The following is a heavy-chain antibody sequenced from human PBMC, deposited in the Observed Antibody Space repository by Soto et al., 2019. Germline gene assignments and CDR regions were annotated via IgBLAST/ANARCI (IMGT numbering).Heavy chain of an antibody. CDR1: GDSINSDKYY. Sequence: SETLSLTCSVSGDSINSDKYYWGWIRQPPGKGLEWIGSIYFRGNTYYNPSLQTRVTISLDKSKSQFSLKLNSVTAADSAVFFCARLEGLATISYYFDFWGQGALVTVSS. D-gene: IGHD3-9*01. J-gene: IGHJ4*02. V-gene: IGHV4-39*01. CDR2: IYFRGNT. CDR3: ARLEGLATISYYFDF.